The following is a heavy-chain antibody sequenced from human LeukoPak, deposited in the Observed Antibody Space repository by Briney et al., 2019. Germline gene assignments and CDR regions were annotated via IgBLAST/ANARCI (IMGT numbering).Heavy chain of an antibody. V-gene: IGHV4-59*01. D-gene: IGHD3-10*01. Sequence: SETLSLTCTVSGGSISSYYWSWIRQPPGKGLEWIGYIYYSGSTNYNPYLKSRVTISVDTSKNQFSLKLSSVTAADTAVYYCARSYGSGTHGWFDPWGQGTLVTVSS. CDR3: ARSYGSGTHGWFDP. CDR1: GGSISSYY. CDR2: IYYSGST. J-gene: IGHJ5*02.